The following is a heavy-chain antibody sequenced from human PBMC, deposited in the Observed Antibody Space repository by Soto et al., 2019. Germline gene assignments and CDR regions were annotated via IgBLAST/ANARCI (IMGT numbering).Heavy chain of an antibody. CDR3: AKLDIAAAEYAFDI. D-gene: IGHD6-13*01. V-gene: IGHV3-30*18. CDR2: ISYDGSNK. Sequence: GGSLRLSCAASGFTFSSYGMHWVRQAPGKGLEWVAVISYDGSNKYYADSVKGRFTISRDNSKNTLYLQMNSLRAEDTAVYYCAKLDIAAAEYAFDIWGQGTMVTVSS. CDR1: GFTFSSYG. J-gene: IGHJ3*02.